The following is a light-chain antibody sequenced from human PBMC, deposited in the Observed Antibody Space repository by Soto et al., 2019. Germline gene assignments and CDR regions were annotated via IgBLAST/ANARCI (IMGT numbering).Light chain of an antibody. CDR2: DVS. J-gene: IGLJ2*01. CDR3: SSYTSTSTLV. Sequence: QSVLTQPASVSGAPGQSSAISCTGTSGDVGSYNFVSWYQQHPGKAPKLMIYDVSARPPGVSNRFSGSKSGNTASLTISGLQAEDEADYYCSSYTSTSTLVFGGGTKVTVL. CDR1: SGDVGSYNF. V-gene: IGLV2-14*01.